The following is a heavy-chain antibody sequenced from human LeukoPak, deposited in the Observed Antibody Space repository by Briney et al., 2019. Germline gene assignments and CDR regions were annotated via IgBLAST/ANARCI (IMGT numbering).Heavy chain of an antibody. CDR2: IIPIFGTA. CDR3: ATGRDRSGYYYSLDY. J-gene: IGHJ4*02. CDR1: GGTFSSYA. D-gene: IGHD3-22*01. V-gene: IGHV1-69*06. Sequence: GASVKVSCKASGGTFSSYAISWVRQAPGQGLEWMGGIIPIFGTANYAQKFQGRVTITADKSTSTAYMELSSLRSEDTAVYYCATGRDRSGYYYSLDYWGQGTLVTVSS.